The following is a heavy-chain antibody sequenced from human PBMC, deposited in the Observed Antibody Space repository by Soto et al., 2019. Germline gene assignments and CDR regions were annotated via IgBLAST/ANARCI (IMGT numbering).Heavy chain of an antibody. J-gene: IGHJ6*02. Sequence: EVQLVESGGGLVQPGGSLRLSCAASGFTFSSYAMSWVRQAPGKGLEWVSAISGSGGRTYYADSVKGRFTITRDNSKNTLDLQLNSLMAEDTAVYDCAKRRAYDFWSDYGMDVWCHGTTVTVSS. D-gene: IGHD3-3*01. CDR3: AKRRAYDFWSDYGMDV. CDR1: GFTFSSYA. V-gene: IGHV3-23*04. CDR2: ISGSGGRT.